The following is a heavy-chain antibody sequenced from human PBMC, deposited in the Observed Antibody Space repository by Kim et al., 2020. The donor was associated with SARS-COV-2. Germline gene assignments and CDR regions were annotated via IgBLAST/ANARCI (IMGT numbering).Heavy chain of an antibody. J-gene: IGHJ5*02. CDR1: GFTFSSYS. Sequence: GGSLRLSCAASGFTFSSYSMNWVRQAPGKGLEWVSSISSSSSYIYYADSVKGRFTISRDNAKNSLYLQMNSLRAEDTAVYYCARAITVGATLGWFDPWGQGTLVTVSS. D-gene: IGHD1-26*01. CDR3: ARAITVGATLGWFDP. CDR2: ISSSSSYI. V-gene: IGHV3-21*01.